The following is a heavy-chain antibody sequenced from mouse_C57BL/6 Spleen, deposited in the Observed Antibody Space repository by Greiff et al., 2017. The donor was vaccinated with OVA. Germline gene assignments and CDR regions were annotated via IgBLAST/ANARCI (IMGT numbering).Heavy chain of an antibody. V-gene: IGHV5-4*03. CDR3: ARDRGYGSRDY. J-gene: IGHJ2*01. CDR1: GFTFSSYA. CDR2: ISDGGSYT. Sequence: EVKLQESGGGLVKPGGSLKLSCAASGFTFSSYAMSWVRQTPQKRLEWVATISDGGSYTSYPDNVKGRFTISRANAKNNLYLQMGHLKSEDTAMYYSARDRGYGSRDYWGEGTTLTVSS. D-gene: IGHD1-1*01.